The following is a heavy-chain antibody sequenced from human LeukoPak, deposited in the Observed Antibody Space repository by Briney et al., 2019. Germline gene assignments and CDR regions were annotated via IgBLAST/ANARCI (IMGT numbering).Heavy chain of an antibody. J-gene: IGHJ4*02. CDR3: ARDSWSGLGAYYFDY. D-gene: IGHD1-26*01. CDR2: IYTSGST. CDR1: GGSISSGSYY. V-gene: IGHV4-61*02. Sequence: SQTLSLTCTVSGGSISSGSYYWSWIRQPAGKGLEWIGRIYTSGSTNYNPSLKSRVTISVDTSKNQFSLKLSSVTAADTAVYYCARDSWSGLGAYYFDYWGQGTLVTVSS.